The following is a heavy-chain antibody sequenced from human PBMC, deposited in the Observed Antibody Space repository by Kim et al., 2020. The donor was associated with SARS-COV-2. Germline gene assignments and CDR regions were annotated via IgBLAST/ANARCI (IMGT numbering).Heavy chain of an antibody. D-gene: IGHD1-26*01. J-gene: IGHJ3*02. V-gene: IGHV4-39*01. CDR1: GGPVSSSSYY. CDR2: IYYSGNT. Sequence: SETLSLTCSVSGGPVSSSSYYWGWIRQPPGKGLEWLANIYYSGNTYYNPSLKSRLNISVETSKNQFSLKLNSVTAADTAVYYCASVGATPKTVRGFDIWGQGAVVTVSS. CDR3: ASVGATPKTVRGFDI.